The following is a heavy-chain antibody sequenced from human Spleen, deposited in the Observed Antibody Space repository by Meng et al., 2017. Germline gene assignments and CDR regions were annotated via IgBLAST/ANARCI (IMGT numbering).Heavy chain of an antibody. CDR2: IYQSGST. D-gene: IGHD3-22*01. CDR1: GYSITGSYN. V-gene: IGHV4-38-2*02. CDR3: ARDRTSHFFDSSGQYPYYFYGLDV. J-gene: IGHJ6*02. Sequence: SETLSLTCAVSGYSITGSYNWGWIRQSPGKGPEWIGSIYQSGSTYYNPSLKSRVTMSADTSKNQFSLKLKSVTAADTAVYYCARDRTSHFFDSSGQYPYYFYGLDVWGQGTTVTVSS.